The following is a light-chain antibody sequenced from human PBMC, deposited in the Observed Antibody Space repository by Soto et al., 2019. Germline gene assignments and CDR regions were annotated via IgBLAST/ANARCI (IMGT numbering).Light chain of an antibody. J-gene: IGKJ4*01. CDR1: QAISSY. Sequence: IQLTQSPSSLSASVGDRVTITCRASQAISSYFAWYQQKPGKAPKLLIYAASTFQCGVPSRFSGSGSGTDFTLTSSSLQPEDVATYYCQQLSNYLLTFGGGTKVEIK. CDR3: QQLSNYLLT. CDR2: AAS. V-gene: IGKV1-9*01.